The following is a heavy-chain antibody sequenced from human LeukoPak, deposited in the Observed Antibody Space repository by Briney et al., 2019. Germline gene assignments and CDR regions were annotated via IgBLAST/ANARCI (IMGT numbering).Heavy chain of an antibody. Sequence: PGRSLRLSCAASGFTFSSYAMHWVRQAPGKGLEWVAVISYDGSNKYYADSVKGRFTISRDNSKNTLYLQMNSLRAEDTAVYYWARRPLRLGELSLTYCYGMDVWGQGTTVTVSS. J-gene: IGHJ6*02. CDR1: GFTFSSYA. CDR3: ARRPLRLGELSLTYCYGMDV. V-gene: IGHV3-30-3*01. D-gene: IGHD3-16*02. CDR2: ISYDGSNK.